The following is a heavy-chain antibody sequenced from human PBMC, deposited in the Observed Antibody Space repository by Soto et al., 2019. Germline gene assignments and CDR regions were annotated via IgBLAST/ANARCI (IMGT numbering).Heavy chain of an antibody. Sequence: SQTLSLTCGISGDSVSSSSVAWNWVRQSPSRGLEWLGRTYYRSRWYSDFAVSVRGRIVINADTSKTQFSLQLNSVTPGDTAVYFCARSEEGSDYYYYGLDVWGQGTTVTVSS. V-gene: IGHV6-1*01. J-gene: IGHJ6*02. CDR2: TYYRSRWYS. CDR1: GDSVSSSSVA. CDR3: ARSEEGSDYYYYGLDV. D-gene: IGHD3-10*01.